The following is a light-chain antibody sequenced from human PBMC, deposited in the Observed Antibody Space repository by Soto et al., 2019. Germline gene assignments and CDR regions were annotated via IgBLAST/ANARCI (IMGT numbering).Light chain of an antibody. CDR3: QQSFSTPLT. J-gene: IGKJ4*01. V-gene: IGKV1-39*01. Sequence: VQMTQSPSSLSASVGDRVTITFRASQSISRYINWYQQKPGKAPKLLIYAASSLQSGGPSRFSGSGSGTDFTLTIISLQPEDFASYYCQQSFSTPLTVCGGTKVELK. CDR1: QSISRY. CDR2: AAS.